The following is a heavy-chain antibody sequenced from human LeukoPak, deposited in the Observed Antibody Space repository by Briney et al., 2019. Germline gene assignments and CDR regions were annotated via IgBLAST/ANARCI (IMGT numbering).Heavy chain of an antibody. D-gene: IGHD3-22*01. CDR1: GFTFGTYS. V-gene: IGHV3-21*01. CDR3: ARVRGGNGYSDY. J-gene: IGHJ4*02. CDR2: ISSTSSYI. Sequence: GGSLRLSCAASGFTFGTYSMNWVRQAPGTGLEWVSSISSTSSYIHYADSVKGRFTISRDNAENSLFLQMNSLRAEDTAVYYCARVRGGNGYSDYWGQGTLVTVSS.